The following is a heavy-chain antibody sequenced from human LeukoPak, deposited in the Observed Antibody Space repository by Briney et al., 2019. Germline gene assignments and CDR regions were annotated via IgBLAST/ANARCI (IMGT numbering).Heavy chain of an antibody. V-gene: IGHV4-59*01. CDR2: IYYSGST. CDR3: ARAAGPLAAPDF. J-gene: IGHJ4*02. Sequence: PSETLSLTCTVSGGFISSYYWSWIRQPPGKGLEWIGYIYYSGSTNYNPSLKSRVTISVDTSKNQFSLKLSSVTAADTAVYYCARAAGPLAAPDFWGQGTPVTVSS. D-gene: IGHD6-13*01. CDR1: GGFISSYY.